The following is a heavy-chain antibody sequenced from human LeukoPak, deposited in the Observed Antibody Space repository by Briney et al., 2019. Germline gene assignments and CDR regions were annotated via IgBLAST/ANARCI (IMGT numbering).Heavy chain of an antibody. J-gene: IGHJ4*02. CDR2: ISGSGGST. V-gene: IGHV3-23*01. CDR3: AKTALSSWYLYYFDY. CDR1: GFTFSSYA. D-gene: IGHD6-13*01. Sequence: GGSLRLSSAASGFTFSSYAMSWVRQAPGKGLEWVSAISGSGGSTYYADSVKGRFTISRDNSKNTLYLQMNSLRAEDTAVYYCAKTALSSWYLYYFDYWGQGTLVTVSS.